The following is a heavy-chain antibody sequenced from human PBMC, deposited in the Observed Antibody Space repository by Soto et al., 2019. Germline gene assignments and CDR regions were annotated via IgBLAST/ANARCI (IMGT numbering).Heavy chain of an antibody. D-gene: IGHD7-27*01. V-gene: IGHV3-48*01. CDR1: GFILSDCA. Sequence: EVQLVESGGGLVQPGGSLRLSCATSGFILSDCAMNWVRQAPGKGLEWVSYISSSSSVIDYADSVKGRFTVSRDNARNSLYLQMNRLRAEDTAVYYCARDLSWGSNWYYYMDVWGKGTPVTVSS. CDR2: ISSSSSVI. J-gene: IGHJ6*03. CDR3: ARDLSWGSNWYYYMDV.